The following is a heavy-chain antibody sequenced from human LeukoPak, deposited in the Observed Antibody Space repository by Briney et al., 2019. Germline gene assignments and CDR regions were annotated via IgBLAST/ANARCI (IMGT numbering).Heavy chain of an antibody. CDR3: ARDTTTYCSSTSCYRKVSWFDP. V-gene: IGHV3-7*01. Sequence: GGSLRLSCAASGLSFSSYCMTWVRQAPGKGLEWVANIKQDGSEKYYVDSVKGRFTISRDNAKNSLYLQMNSLRAEDTAVYYCARDTTTYCSSTSCYRKVSWFDPWGQGTLVTVSS. J-gene: IGHJ5*02. CDR1: GLSFSSYC. D-gene: IGHD2-2*01. CDR2: IKQDGSEK.